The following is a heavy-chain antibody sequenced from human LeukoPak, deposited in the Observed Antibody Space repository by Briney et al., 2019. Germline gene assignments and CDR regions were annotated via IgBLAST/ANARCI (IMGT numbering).Heavy chain of an antibody. D-gene: IGHD6-13*01. CDR3: ARLTADGRLYFVD. V-gene: IGHV3-53*01. CDR2: LYNTGNT. Sequence: GGSLRLSCAASGFTVNSNYLSWVRQAPGKGLERVSTLYNTGNTYYANSVKGRSSISRDNSKNTLFLQMNSLRAEDTAVYYCARLTADGRLYFVDWGPGTLVTVSS. J-gene: IGHJ4*02. CDR1: GFTVNSNY.